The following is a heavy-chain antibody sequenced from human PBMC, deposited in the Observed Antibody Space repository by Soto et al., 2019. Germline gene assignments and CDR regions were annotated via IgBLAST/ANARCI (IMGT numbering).Heavy chain of an antibody. Sequence: GGSLPLSCFASGFTFGSHAMSWVRQAPGEGLEWVSNITDTGGDAKYADPVGGRFTISRDNSKNTLHLQMSSLRAEASAVYYCAGGSTDSYPGSLIFDFWGRGTLVTVSS. D-gene: IGHD3-10*01. CDR3: AGGSTDSYPGSLIFDF. J-gene: IGHJ4*02. CDR1: GFTFGSHA. V-gene: IGHV3-23*01. CDR2: ITDTGGDA.